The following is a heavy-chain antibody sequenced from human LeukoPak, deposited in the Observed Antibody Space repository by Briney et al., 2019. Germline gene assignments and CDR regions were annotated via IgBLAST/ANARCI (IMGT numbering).Heavy chain of an antibody. J-gene: IGHJ4*02. CDR2: IYNSVTT. CDR3: ARHGPADSRSYPLDY. Sequence: SETLSLTCAVSGGPISGYYWSWIRQPPGKRLEWIAYIYNSVTTNYNPSLKSRLTISVDTSENQISLKLSSVTAADTAVYYCARHGPADSRSYPLDYWGQGTLVTVSS. CDR1: GGPISGYY. D-gene: IGHD3-10*01. V-gene: IGHV4-59*08.